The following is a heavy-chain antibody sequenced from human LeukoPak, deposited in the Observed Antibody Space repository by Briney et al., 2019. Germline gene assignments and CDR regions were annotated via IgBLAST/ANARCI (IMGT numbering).Heavy chain of an antibody. D-gene: IGHD6-13*01. V-gene: IGHV3-33*01. CDR2: IWYDGSNK. Sequence: PGRSMRLSCAASGFTFSSYGMHWVRQAPGKGLEWVAVIWYDGSNKYYADSVKGRFTISRDNSKNTLYLQMNSLRAEDTAVYYCARDRGSWSQYGMDVWGQGTTVTVSS. J-gene: IGHJ6*02. CDR3: ARDRGSWSQYGMDV. CDR1: GFTFSSYG.